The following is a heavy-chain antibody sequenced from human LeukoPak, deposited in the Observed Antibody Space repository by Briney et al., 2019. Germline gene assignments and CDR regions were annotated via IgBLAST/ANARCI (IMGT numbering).Heavy chain of an antibody. CDR1: GFTVSSKY. V-gene: IGHV3-53*01. D-gene: IGHD4-17*01. CDR2: IYSGGST. CDR3: ARDYGDYVGVLDY. J-gene: IGHJ4*02. Sequence: GGSLRLSCAASGFTVSSKYTSWVRQAPGKGLEWVSVIYSGGSTYYADSVKGRFTISRDNSKNTLYLQMNNLRAEDTAVYYCARDYGDYVGVLDYWGQGTLVTVSS.